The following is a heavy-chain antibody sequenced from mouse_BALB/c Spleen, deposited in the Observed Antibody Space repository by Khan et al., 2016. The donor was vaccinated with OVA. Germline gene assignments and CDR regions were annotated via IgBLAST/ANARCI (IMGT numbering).Heavy chain of an antibody. V-gene: IGHV2-9*02. CDR1: GFSLTSYG. D-gene: IGHD2-14*01. CDR2: MWAGRST. J-gene: IGHJ4*01. Sequence: QVQLKESGPGLVAPSQSLSITCTVSGFSLTSYGVHWVRQPPGKGLEWVGVMWAGRSTNYNSALMSRLSISKDNSKSQVFLKMNSLQTDDTAMYCCARALPYYRYDGYAMDYWGQGTSVTVSS. CDR3: ARALPYYRYDGYAMDY.